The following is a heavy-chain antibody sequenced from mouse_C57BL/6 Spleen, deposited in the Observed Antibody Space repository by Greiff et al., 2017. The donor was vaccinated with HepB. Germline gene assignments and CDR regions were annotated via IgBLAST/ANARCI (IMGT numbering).Heavy chain of an antibody. CDR3: SLGYYVYYAMDY. D-gene: IGHD2-3*01. CDR2: IYPGNSDT. J-gene: IGHJ4*01. V-gene: IGHV1-5*01. Sequence: VHVKQSGTVLARPGASVKMSCKTSGYTFTSYWMHWVKQRPGQGLEWIGAIYPGNSDTSYNQKFKGKAKLTAVTSASTAYMELSSLTNEDSAVYYCSLGYYVYYAMDYWGQGTSVTVSS. CDR1: GYTFTSYW.